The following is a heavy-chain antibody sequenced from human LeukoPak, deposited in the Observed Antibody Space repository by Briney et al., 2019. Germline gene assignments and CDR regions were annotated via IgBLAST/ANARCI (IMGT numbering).Heavy chain of an antibody. CDR1: GGSFSGYY. V-gene: IGHV4-34*01. Sequence: SETLSLTCAVYGGSFSGYYWSWIRQPPGKGLEWIGEINHSGSTNYNPSLKSRVTISVDTSKNQFSLKLSSVTAADTAVYYCAFRFCSSTSCYRSPGYAFDILGQGTMVTVSS. J-gene: IGHJ3*02. CDR3: AFRFCSSTSCYRSPGYAFDI. CDR2: INHSGST. D-gene: IGHD2-2*01.